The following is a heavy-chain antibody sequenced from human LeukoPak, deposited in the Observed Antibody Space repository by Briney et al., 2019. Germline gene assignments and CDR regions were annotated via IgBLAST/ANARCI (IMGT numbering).Heavy chain of an antibody. J-gene: IGHJ4*02. CDR2: INTDGSTT. CDR3: ARDSESFFIGGGTFDY. Sequence: GGSLRLSCAASGFTFSSSRMLWVRQTPGKGLVWVSNINTDGSTTNYADSVKGRFTISRDNAKNTLFLQMNSLRAEDTAVYYCARDSESFFIGGGTFDYWGQGTLVTVSS. CDR1: GFTFSSSR. V-gene: IGHV3-74*01. D-gene: IGHD3-10*01.